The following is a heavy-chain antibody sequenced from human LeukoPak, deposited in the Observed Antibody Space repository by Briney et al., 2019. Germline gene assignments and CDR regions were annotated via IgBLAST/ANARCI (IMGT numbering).Heavy chain of an antibody. V-gene: IGHV3-21*01. D-gene: IGHD1-1*01. CDR2: ISSSSSYI. J-gene: IGHJ4*02. CDR1: GFTFSSYA. Sequence: GGSLRLSCAASGFTFSSYAMSWVRQAPGKGLEWVSSISSSSSYIYYADSVKGRFTISRDNAKNSLYLQMNSLRAEDTAVYYCARDRWRNGIDYWGQGTLVTVSS. CDR3: ARDRWRNGIDY.